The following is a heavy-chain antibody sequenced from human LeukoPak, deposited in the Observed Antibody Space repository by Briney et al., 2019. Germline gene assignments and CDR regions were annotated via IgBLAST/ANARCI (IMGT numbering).Heavy chain of an antibody. J-gene: IGHJ4*02. V-gene: IGHV3-20*01. CDR3: ARLSSSGQYVFDY. CDR1: GFNFDDNG. CDR2: INWNGAST. D-gene: IGHD3-22*01. Sequence: GGSLRLSCAASGFNFDDNGMSWVRQTPGKGLEWVSGINWNGASTGYADSVKGRFTISRDNAKKSLFLQMNSLRVDDTAFYHCARLSSSGQYVFDYWGQGIRVTVSS.